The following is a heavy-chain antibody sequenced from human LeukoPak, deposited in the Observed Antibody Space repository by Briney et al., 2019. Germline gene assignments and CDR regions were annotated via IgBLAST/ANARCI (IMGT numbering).Heavy chain of an antibody. D-gene: IGHD3-22*01. Sequence: PSETLSLTCAVYGGSFSGYYWSWIRQPPGKGLEWIGEINHSGSTNYNPSLKSRVTISVDTSKNQFSLKLSSVTAADTAVYYCARGLRFQYYYDSSGYYPNLLDYWGQGTLVTVSS. CDR3: ARGLRFQYYYDSSGYYPNLLDY. V-gene: IGHV4-34*01. CDR2: INHSGST. CDR1: GGSFSGYY. J-gene: IGHJ4*02.